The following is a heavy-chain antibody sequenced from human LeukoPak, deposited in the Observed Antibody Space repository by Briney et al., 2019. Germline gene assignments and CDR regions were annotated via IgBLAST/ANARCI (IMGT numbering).Heavy chain of an antibody. CDR3: ARDSGGCSSTSCEGLDY. CDR1: GGSISSYY. D-gene: IGHD2-2*01. CDR2: IYPSGST. J-gene: IGHJ4*02. Sequence: SETLSLTCTVSGGSISSYYWSWIRHPAGKGLEWIGRIYPSGSTNYNPSLKSRVTMSVDTSKNQFSLKLSSVTAADPAVYYCARDSGGCSSTSCEGLDYWGQGTLVTVSS. V-gene: IGHV4-4*07.